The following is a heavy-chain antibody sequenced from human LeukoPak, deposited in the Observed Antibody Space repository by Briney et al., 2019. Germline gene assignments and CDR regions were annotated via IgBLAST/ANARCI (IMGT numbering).Heavy chain of an antibody. J-gene: IGHJ5*02. CDR3: ARKVGTAAGRGIDP. V-gene: IGHV4-34*01. CDR2: INHSGST. CDR1: GGSISSGGYY. D-gene: IGHD6-13*01. Sequence: SETLSLTCAVSGGSISSGGYYWSWIRQPPGKGLEWIGEINHSGSTNYNPSLKSRVTISVDTSKNQFSLKLSSVTAADTAVYYCARKVGTAAGRGIDPWGQGTLVTVSS.